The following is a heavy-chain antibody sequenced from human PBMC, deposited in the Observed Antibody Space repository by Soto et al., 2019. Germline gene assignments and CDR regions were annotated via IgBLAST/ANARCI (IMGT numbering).Heavy chain of an antibody. CDR3: ATAGQYYDSSGYVN. CDR1: GYSFATSG. CDR2: ISVYNGNT. J-gene: IGHJ4*02. V-gene: IGHV1-18*01. Sequence: QVKLVQSGTEVKKPGASWKVSCKASGYSFATSGISWVRQAPGQGLEWMGWISVYNGNTNYDQKLHDRVTMTTDTSTTTAYLELRSLRSDDTAVYYCATAGQYYDSSGYVNWGQGTLVTVSS. D-gene: IGHD3-22*01.